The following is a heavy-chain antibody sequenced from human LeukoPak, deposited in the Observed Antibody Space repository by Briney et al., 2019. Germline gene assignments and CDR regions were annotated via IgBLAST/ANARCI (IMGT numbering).Heavy chain of an antibody. CDR2: ISGSGGST. D-gene: IGHD3-10*01. J-gene: IGHJ4*02. CDR3: AKDVKRITMVRGRYYFDY. Sequence: GGPLRLSCAASGFTFSSYAMSWVRQAPGKGLEWVSAISGSGGSTYYADSVKGRFTISRDNSKNTLYLQMNSLRAEDTAVYYCAKDVKRITMVRGRYYFDYWGQGTLATVSS. V-gene: IGHV3-23*01. CDR1: GFTFSSYA.